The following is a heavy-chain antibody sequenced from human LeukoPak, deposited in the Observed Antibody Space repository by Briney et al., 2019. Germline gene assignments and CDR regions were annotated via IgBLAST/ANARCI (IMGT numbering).Heavy chain of an antibody. CDR3: ARVYNWNPAGAFDI. Sequence: SQTLSLTCAISGDSVSSNIASWNWIRQSPSRGLEWLGRTYCRSKWYNDYAVSVKSRITINPDTSKNQFSLQLNSVTPEDTAVYYCARVYNWNPAGAFDIWGQGTVVTVSS. D-gene: IGHD1-1*01. CDR2: TYCRSKWYN. CDR1: GDSVSSNIAS. J-gene: IGHJ3*02. V-gene: IGHV6-1*01.